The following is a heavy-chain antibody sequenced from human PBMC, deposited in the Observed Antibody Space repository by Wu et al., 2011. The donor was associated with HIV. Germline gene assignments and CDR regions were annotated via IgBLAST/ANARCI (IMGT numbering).Heavy chain of an antibody. CDR2: INANSGDT. Sequence: QVQLIQSGAEVKKPGASVRLSCKISGYTFTDYYLHWVRQAPGQGLEWMGWINANSGDTKYAQKFQGRVTMTGDTSISTAYMELTSLRSDDTAVYYCARPDCGGPCYPGDYWGQGTRSTVSS. CDR1: GYTFTDYY. J-gene: IGHJ4*02. V-gene: IGHV1-2*02. CDR3: ARPDCGGPCYPGDY. D-gene: IGHD2-21*01.